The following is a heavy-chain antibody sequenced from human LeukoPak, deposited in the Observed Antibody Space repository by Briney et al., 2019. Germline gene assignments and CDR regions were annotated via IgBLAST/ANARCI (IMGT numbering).Heavy chain of an antibody. CDR3: ARDRDGYIYFDY. CDR2: IIPIFGTA. V-gene: IGHV1-69*05. Sequence: SSVKGSCQANGGTFSSYAIRWVRQAPEKWLQWMGRIIPIFGTANYAQKFQGRVTITTDESTSTAYMELSSLRSGDTAVYYCARDRDGYIYFDYWGQGTLVTVSS. CDR1: GGTFSSYA. D-gene: IGHD5-24*01. J-gene: IGHJ4*02.